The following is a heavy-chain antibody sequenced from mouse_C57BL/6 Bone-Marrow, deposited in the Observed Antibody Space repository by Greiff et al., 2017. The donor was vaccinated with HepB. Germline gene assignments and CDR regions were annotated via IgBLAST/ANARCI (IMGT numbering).Heavy chain of an antibody. CDR1: GYTFTSYW. CDR2: IDPSVSYT. CDR3: ARTGLLYPYYAMDY. D-gene: IGHD2-12*01. Sequence: QVQLQQPGAELVMPGASVKLSCKASGYTFTSYWMHWVKQRPGQGLEWIGEIDPSVSYTNYNQKFKGKSTLTVDKSSSTAYMQLSSLTSEDSAVYYCARTGLLYPYYAMDYWGQGTSVTVSS. V-gene: IGHV1-69*01. J-gene: IGHJ4*01.